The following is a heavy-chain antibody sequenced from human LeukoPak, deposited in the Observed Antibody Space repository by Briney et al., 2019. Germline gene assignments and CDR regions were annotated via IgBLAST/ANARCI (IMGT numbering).Heavy chain of an antibody. Sequence: KPWGSLRLSGAASGFTGSSNYMTWVRQAPGKGLEWVSSISSSSSHIYYTDSVKGRFTISRDNAKNSLYLQMNSLRAEDTAVYYCARDVVGAAAGTSAFDIWGQGTMVTVSS. V-gene: IGHV3-21*01. J-gene: IGHJ3*02. CDR1: GFTGSSNY. CDR3: ARDVVGAAAGTSAFDI. D-gene: IGHD6-13*01. CDR2: ISSSSSHI.